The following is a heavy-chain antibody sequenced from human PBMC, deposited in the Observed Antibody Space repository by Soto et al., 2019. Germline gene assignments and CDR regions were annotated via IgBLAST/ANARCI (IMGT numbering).Heavy chain of an antibody. CDR1: GFTFSGYV. V-gene: IGHV3-33*01. J-gene: IGHJ4*02. CDR3: ARDATYGSGRSFDY. D-gene: IGHD3-10*01. Sequence: LGLSCAASGFTFSGYVVHWVRQAPDKGLEWVAVIWYDGSNKDYGDSVKGRFTISRDNSKNTLYLQVNSLRAEDTAVYYCARDATYGSGRSFDYWGQGTLVTVSS. CDR2: IWYDGSNK.